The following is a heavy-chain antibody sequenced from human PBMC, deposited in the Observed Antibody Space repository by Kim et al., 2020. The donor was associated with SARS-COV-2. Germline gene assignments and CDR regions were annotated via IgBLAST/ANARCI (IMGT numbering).Heavy chain of an antibody. CDR3: ARHCSGGSCYSWYFDY. CDR1: GGSISSGGYY. V-gene: IGHV4-31*03. CDR2: IYYSGST. D-gene: IGHD2-15*01. Sequence: SETLSLTCTVSGGSISSGGYYWSWIRQHPGTGLEWIGYIYYSGSTYYNPSLKSRVTISVDTSKNQFSLKLSSVTAADTAVYYCARHCSGGSCYSWYFDYWGQGTLVTVSS. J-gene: IGHJ4*02.